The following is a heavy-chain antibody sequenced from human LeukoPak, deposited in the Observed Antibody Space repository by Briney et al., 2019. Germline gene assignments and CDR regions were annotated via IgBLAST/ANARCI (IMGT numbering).Heavy chain of an antibody. CDR3: ATVWFGEFIDTPINDY. Sequence: GGSLRLSCAASGFTFSSYGMPWVRQAPGKGLEWVAFIRYDGSNKYYADSVKGRFTISRDNSKNTLYLQMTSLRAEDTAVYYCATVWFGEFIDTPINDYWGQGTLVTVSS. V-gene: IGHV3-30*02. D-gene: IGHD3-10*01. CDR1: GFTFSSYG. CDR2: IRYDGSNK. J-gene: IGHJ4*02.